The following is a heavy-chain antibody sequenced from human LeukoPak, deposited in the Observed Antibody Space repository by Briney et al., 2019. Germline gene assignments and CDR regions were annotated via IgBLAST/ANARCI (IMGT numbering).Heavy chain of an antibody. V-gene: IGHV1-69*13. J-gene: IGHJ4*02. CDR1: GGTFSSYA. D-gene: IGHD4-11*01. CDR3: ARVGVMKTTVDY. CDR2: IIPIFGTA. Sequence: SVKVSCKASGGTFSSYAISWVRQAPGQGLEWMGGIIPIFGTANYAQKFQGRVTITADESTSTAYMELSSLRSEDTAVYYCARVGVMKTTVDYWGQGVLVTVSS.